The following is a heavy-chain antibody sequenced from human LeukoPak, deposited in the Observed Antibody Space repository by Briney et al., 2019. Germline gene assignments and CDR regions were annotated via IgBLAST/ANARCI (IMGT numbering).Heavy chain of an antibody. J-gene: IGHJ4*02. CDR1: GGSFSGYY. CDR3: ARGRRWRVLPDY. CDR2: INHSGST. Sequence: SETLSLTCAVYGGSFSGYYWSWIRQPPGKGLEWIGEINHSGSTNYNPSLKSQVTISVDTSKNQFSLKLSSVTAADTAVYYCARGRRWRVLPDYWGQGTLVTVSS. D-gene: IGHD4/OR15-4a*01. V-gene: IGHV4-34*01.